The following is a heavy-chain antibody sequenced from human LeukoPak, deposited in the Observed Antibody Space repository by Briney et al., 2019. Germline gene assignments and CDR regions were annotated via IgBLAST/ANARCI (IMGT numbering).Heavy chain of an antibody. J-gene: IGHJ4*02. D-gene: IGHD2-8*02. Sequence: PGGSLRLSCAGSGFTFSSYAMSWVRQAPGKGLEWVSAISASGDYTYYADSVKGRFTISRDNSKNTLYLHVNSLRAEDTAVYYCAKDTSIGKYCTGGVRSPFDYWGQGTLVTVSS. CDR2: ISASGDYT. V-gene: IGHV3-23*01. CDR1: GFTFSSYA. CDR3: AKDTSIGKYCTGGVRSPFDY.